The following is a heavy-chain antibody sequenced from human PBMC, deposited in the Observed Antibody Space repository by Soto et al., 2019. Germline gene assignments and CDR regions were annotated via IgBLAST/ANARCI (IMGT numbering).Heavy chain of an antibody. D-gene: IGHD3-10*01. CDR2: IYWDDDK. J-gene: IGHJ5*02. CDR1: GLSLITSGVV. Sequence: SGPTLVNPTQTLTLTCTFSGLSLITSGVVVGWIRQPPGDALEWLALIYWDDDKRYSPSLKSRLTITKDTSKNQVVLTMANMDPVDTATYYCAHFYGSGTYEIDNNWFDPWGQGTLVTVSS. V-gene: IGHV2-5*02. CDR3: AHFYGSGTYEIDNNWFDP.